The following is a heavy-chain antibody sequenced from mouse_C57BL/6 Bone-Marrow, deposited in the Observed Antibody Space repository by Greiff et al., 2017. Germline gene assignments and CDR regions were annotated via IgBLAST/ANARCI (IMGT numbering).Heavy chain of an antibody. CDR1: GFNIKDDY. CDR2: IDPENGDT. V-gene: IGHV14-4*01. J-gene: IGHJ1*03. CDR3: TTRPNYYGSSYWYFDV. Sequence: VQLQQSGAELVRPGASVKLSCTASGFNIKDDYMHWVKQRPEQGLEWIGWIDPENGDTEYASKFQGKATITADTSSNTAYLQLSSLTSEDTAVYYCTTRPNYYGSSYWYFDVWGTGTTVTVSS. D-gene: IGHD1-1*01.